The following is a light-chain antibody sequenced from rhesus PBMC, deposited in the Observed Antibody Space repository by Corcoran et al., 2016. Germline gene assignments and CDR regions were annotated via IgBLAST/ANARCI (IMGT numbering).Light chain of an antibody. J-gene: IGLJ6*01. Sequence: QSAPIQSPSVSGYLGQSVTISCTGTSSDIGRYNYVSWYRQQPGTTTKLMMYKAHMRPLGVSERFSGSKSGNTASLTISGLQAEDEAIYYCSSYAASDTFVFGSGTTLTVL. CDR3: SSYAASDTFV. CDR1: SSDIGRYNY. V-gene: IGLV2-11*01. CDR2: KAH.